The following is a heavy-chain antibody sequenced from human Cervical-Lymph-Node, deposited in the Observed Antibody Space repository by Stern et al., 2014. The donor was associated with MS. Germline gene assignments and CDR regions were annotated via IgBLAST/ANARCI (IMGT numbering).Heavy chain of an antibody. J-gene: IGHJ4*02. Sequence: QVQLVQSGAEVQKPGSSVKVSCRASGGPFRSSDISWVRQAPGHGLEWMGGIIPIIGTANYAQKYQGRVTITADESTSTAYMELSSLRSEDTAIYYCALGGFGHYFEYWGQGTLVTVSS. D-gene: IGHD3-10*01. CDR2: IIPIIGTA. CDR1: GGPFRSSD. CDR3: ALGGFGHYFEY. V-gene: IGHV1-69*01.